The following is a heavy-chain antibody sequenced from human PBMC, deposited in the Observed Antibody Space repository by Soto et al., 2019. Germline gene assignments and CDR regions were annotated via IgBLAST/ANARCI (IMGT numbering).Heavy chain of an antibody. J-gene: IGHJ5*02. CDR1: GFSVRSSQ. V-gene: IGHV3-53*01. D-gene: IGHD3-10*01. Sequence: PGGSLRLSCAASGFSVRSSQMSWVRQAPGKGLEWVSVIFIDGTTHYGVSVKGRFTISRDSARNTLYLQLNGLRVDDTAVYYCARVGPYDSGSYMFRYDCFDPWGKGTQVTVSS. CDR3: ARVGPYDSGSYMFRYDCFDP. CDR2: IFIDGTT.